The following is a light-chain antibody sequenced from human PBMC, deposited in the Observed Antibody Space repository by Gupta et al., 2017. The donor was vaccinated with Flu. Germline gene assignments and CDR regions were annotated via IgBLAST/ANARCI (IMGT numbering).Light chain of an antibody. CDR1: SSDVGCSNY. V-gene: IGLV2-14*01. CDR2: DVS. J-gene: IGLJ1*01. CDR3: SSYTSTNTFYV. Sequence: QSALTQPASVSGSPAQSITISCTGTSSDVGCSNYVSWYQQHPGKAPKLIIYDVSYRPSGVSSRFSGSKSGNTASLTISGLEAEDETDYYCSSYTSTNTFYVFGTGTKVTVL.